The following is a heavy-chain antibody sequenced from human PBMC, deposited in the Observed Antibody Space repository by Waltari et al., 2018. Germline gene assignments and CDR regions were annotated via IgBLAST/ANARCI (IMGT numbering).Heavy chain of an antibody. CDR1: GGSFSGYH. CDR3: ARPYCSSASCYGAFDI. D-gene: IGHD2-2*01. Sequence: QVQLQQWGAGLLKPSETLSLTCAVYGGSFSGYHWSWIRQPPGKGLEWIGEINHSGSTNNNSPLKSRVTISVDTSKNQFSLKLRSVTAADTAVYYCARPYCSSASCYGAFDIWGQGTMVTVSS. CDR2: INHSGST. V-gene: IGHV4-34*01. J-gene: IGHJ3*02.